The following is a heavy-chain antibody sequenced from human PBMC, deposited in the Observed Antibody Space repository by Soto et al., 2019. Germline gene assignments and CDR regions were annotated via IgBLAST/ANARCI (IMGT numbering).Heavy chain of an antibody. CDR2: ISGSGGST. Sequence: EVQLLESGGGLVQPGGSLRLSCAASGFTFSSYAMSWVRQAPGKGLEWVSAISGSGGSTYYADSVKGRFTISRDNSKNTLYLQMNSLRAEDTAVYYCAKDLSVYSYGPNRGEYWGQGTLVTVSS. CDR1: GFTFSSYA. CDR3: AKDLSVYSYGPNRGEY. D-gene: IGHD5-18*01. V-gene: IGHV3-23*01. J-gene: IGHJ4*02.